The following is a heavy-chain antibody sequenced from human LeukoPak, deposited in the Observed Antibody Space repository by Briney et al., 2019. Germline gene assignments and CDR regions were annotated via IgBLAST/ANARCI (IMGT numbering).Heavy chain of an antibody. J-gene: IGHJ4*02. CDR3: ARSLWGIVVVVAAISDPPTTDY. D-gene: IGHD2-15*01. V-gene: IGHV1-2*02. Sequence: ASVTVSCTASGYTFTGYYMHWVRQAPGQGLEWMGWINPNSGGTNYAQKFQGRVTMTRDTSISTAYMELSRLRSDDTAVYYCARSLWGIVVVVAAISDPPTTDYWGQGTLVTVSS. CDR2: INPNSGGT. CDR1: GYTFTGYY.